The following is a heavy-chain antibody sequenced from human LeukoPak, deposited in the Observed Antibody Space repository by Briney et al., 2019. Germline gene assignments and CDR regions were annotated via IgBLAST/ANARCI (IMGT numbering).Heavy chain of an antibody. D-gene: IGHD5/OR15-5a*01. V-gene: IGHV3-7*05. J-gene: IGHJ5*02. CDR2: INHDGSEK. Sequence: PGGSLRLSCAASGFMFTSYWMSWGRQAPGKGLEWVASINHDGSEKYYVDSVKGRFTISRDNAKNSLYLQMNSLRAEDTAVYHCARVVVSTTNRFDPWGQGTLVTVSS. CDR1: GFMFTSYW. CDR3: ARVVVSTTNRFDP.